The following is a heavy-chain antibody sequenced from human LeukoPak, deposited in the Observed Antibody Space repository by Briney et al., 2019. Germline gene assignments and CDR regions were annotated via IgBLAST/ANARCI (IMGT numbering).Heavy chain of an antibody. CDR3: TRGRTETTAGNYQFDP. J-gene: IGHJ5*02. CDR1: GDSNTNYY. D-gene: IGHD1-7*01. V-gene: IGHV4-59*12. CDR2: IYYSGST. Sequence: SETLSLTCTVSGDSNTNYYVSWIRQSPGKGLEWIGYIYYSGSTNYNPSLKSRVVISVDTSKNQFSLKLISVTAADTAVYYCTRGRTETTAGNYQFDPWGQGTLVTVSS.